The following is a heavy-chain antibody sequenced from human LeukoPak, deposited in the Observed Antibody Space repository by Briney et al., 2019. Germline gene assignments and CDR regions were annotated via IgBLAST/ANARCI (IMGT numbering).Heavy chain of an antibody. CDR3: ARDWGPIAAADSKFDY. J-gene: IGHJ4*02. D-gene: IGHD6-13*01. V-gene: IGHV3-48*03. Sequence: PGGSLRLSCAASGFTFSSYEMNWVRQAPGKGLEWVSYISSSGSTIYYADSVKGRFTISRDNAKNSLYLQMNSLRAEDTAVYYCARDWGPIAAADSKFDYWGQGTLVTVSS. CDR1: GFTFSSYE. CDR2: ISSSGSTI.